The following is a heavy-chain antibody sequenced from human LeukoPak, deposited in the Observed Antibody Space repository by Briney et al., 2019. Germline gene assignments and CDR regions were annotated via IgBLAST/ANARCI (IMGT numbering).Heavy chain of an antibody. CDR3: AGDGASAGYYGFDI. CDR2: ISSSSSYI. Sequence: GGSLRLSCAASGFTFSSYRMNWVRQAPGKGLEWVSSISSSSSYIYYADSVKGRFTISRDNAKNSLYLQMNSLSAEDTAVYYCAGDGASAGYYGFDIWGQGTMVTVS. J-gene: IGHJ3*02. CDR1: GFTFSSYR. V-gene: IGHV3-21*01. D-gene: IGHD3-22*01.